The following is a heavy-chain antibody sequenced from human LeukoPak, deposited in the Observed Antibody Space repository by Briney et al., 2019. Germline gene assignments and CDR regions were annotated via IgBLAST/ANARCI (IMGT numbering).Heavy chain of an antibody. CDR1: GYTFTSYG. CDR2: ISAYNGNT. J-gene: IGHJ5*02. D-gene: IGHD4-23*01. Sequence: ASVKVSCKASGYTFTSYGISWVRQAPGQGLEWMGWISAYNGNTNYAQKLQGRVTMTTDTSTSTAYKELRSLRSDDTAVYYCARDYGGNSGWFDPWGQGTQVTVSS. V-gene: IGHV1-18*01. CDR3: ARDYGGNSGWFDP.